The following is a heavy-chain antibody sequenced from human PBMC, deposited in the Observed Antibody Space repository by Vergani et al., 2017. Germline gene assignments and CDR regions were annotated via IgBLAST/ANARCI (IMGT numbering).Heavy chain of an antibody. CDR1: GFTFSSYT. J-gene: IGHJ4*02. V-gene: IGHV3-21*01. Sequence: EVLLVESGGGLVKPGGSLRLSCAVSGFTFSSYTMDWVRQAPGKAPEWVASISGGSVDLYYADSVKGRFTISRDNAKNSLYLQMNSLRAEDTALYYCARSPNAGFDYWCQGALVTVSS. CDR3: ARSPNAGFDY. CDR2: ISGGSVDL.